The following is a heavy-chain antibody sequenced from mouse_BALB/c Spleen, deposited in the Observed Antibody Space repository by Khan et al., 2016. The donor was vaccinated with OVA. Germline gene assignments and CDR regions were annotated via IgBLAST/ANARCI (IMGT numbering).Heavy chain of an antibody. CDR2: INTYTGEP. CDR3: ARAYYYAMDY. J-gene: IGHJ4*01. V-gene: IGHV9-3-1*01. CDR1: GYTFTNYG. Sequence: QIQLVQSGPELKKPGETVKISCKASGYTFTNYGMNWVKQAPGKGLKWMGWINTYTGEPTYADDFKGRFAFSLETSASTAYLQINNLKNEDTATYFCARAYYYAMDYWGQGTSGTGSS.